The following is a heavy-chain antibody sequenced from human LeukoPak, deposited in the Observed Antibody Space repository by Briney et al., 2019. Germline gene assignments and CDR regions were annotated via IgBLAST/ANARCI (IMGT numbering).Heavy chain of an antibody. CDR2: IYTNGTT. CDR3: AREGIIDAFDI. J-gene: IGHJ3*02. V-gene: IGHV4-4*07. CDR1: GGPISSYY. Sequence: SGTLSLTCTVSGGPISSYYWSWIRPPAGKGLELIGRIYTNGTTNYNPSLKSRVTISVDTSKNQFSLKLSSVTAADTAVYYCAREGIIDAFDIWGQGTVVTVSS.